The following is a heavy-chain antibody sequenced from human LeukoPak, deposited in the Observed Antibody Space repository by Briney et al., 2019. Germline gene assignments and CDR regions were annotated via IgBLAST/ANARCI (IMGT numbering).Heavy chain of an antibody. CDR3: ARYVAKYFFDY. CDR1: GYSFTGYY. Sequence: ASVKVSCKASGYSFTGYYVHWVRQAPGQGLEWMGWLNPNGGGTHYSRKYQGRVTMTRDTSITTAYMELRRLRSDDTAVYFCARYVAKYFFDYWGQGTLVTVSS. D-gene: IGHD3-10*02. V-gene: IGHV1-2*02. CDR2: LNPNGGGT. J-gene: IGHJ4*02.